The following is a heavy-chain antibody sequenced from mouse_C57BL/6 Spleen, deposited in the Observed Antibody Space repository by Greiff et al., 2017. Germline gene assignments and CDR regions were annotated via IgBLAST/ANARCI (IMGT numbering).Heavy chain of an antibody. D-gene: IGHD4-1*01. CDR3: ARKANWDDVYFDY. Sequence: VQLQQPGAELVKPGASVKLSCKASGYTFTSYWMHWVKQRPGQGLEWIGMIHPNSGSTNYNEKFKSKATLTVDKSSSTAYMQLSSLTSEDSAVYYCARKANWDDVYFDYWGQGTTLTVSS. J-gene: IGHJ2*01. V-gene: IGHV1-64*01. CDR2: IHPNSGST. CDR1: GYTFTSYW.